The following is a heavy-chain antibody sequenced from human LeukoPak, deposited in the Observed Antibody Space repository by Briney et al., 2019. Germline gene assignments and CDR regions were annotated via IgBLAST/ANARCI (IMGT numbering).Heavy chain of an antibody. Sequence: GGSLRLSCAASGFIFSNYAMSWVRQAPGMGLEWVSAISGSGVDTYYTDSVKGRFTISRDNSKNRLYVQMNSLRDDDTAVYYCAKTVGTDDFWRGVLDYWGQGTLVTASS. CDR3: AKTVGTDDFWRGVLDY. CDR2: ISGSGVDT. J-gene: IGHJ4*02. CDR1: GFIFSNYA. V-gene: IGHV3-23*01. D-gene: IGHD3-3*01.